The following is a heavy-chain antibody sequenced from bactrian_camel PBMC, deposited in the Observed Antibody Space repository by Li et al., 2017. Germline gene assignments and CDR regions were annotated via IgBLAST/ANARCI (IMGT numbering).Heavy chain of an antibody. CDR2: ISSGGVIP. CDR3: AAGALCGSSRCTNFPY. Sequence: HVQLVESGGGLVQPGGSLRLSCVASGNTYSTKSMGWFRQAPGKERERVASISSGGVIPVYPDSVKGRFTISRDNAKNTVYLQMNSLKPEDTAMYYCAAGALCGSSRCTNFPYWGQGTQVTVS. J-gene: IGHJ4*01. V-gene: IGHV3S53*01. CDR1: GNTYSTKS. D-gene: IGHD3*01.